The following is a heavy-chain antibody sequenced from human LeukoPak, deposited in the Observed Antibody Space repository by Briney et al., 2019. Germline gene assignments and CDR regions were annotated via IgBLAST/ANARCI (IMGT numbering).Heavy chain of an antibody. Sequence: GGSLRLSCAASGFTVSSNYMSWVRQAPGKGLEWVSVIYSGGSTYYADSVKGRLTFSRDNSKNPLYLQMNSLRAEDTAVYYCARPGPDAFDIWGQGTMVTVSS. V-gene: IGHV3-66*04. J-gene: IGHJ3*02. CDR2: IYSGGST. CDR3: ARPGPDAFDI. CDR1: GFTVSSNY.